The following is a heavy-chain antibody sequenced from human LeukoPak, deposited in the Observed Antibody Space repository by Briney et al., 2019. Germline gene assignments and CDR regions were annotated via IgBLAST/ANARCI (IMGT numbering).Heavy chain of an antibody. J-gene: IGHJ2*01. CDR1: GFTFSSYA. V-gene: IGHV3-30*04. D-gene: IGHD6-13*01. CDR3: ARIAAAMLWWYFDL. CDR2: ISSDGSNK. Sequence: GRSLRLSCAAAGFTFSSYAMHWVRQAPGKGLEWVALISSDGSNKYYADSVKGRFTISRDNSKNTLYLQMNSLRAEDTAVYYCARIAAAMLWWYFDLWGRGTLVTVSS.